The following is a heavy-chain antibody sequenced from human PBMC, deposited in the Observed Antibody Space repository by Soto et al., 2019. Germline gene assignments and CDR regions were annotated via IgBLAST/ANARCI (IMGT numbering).Heavy chain of an antibody. D-gene: IGHD3-22*01. CDR3: ARDRIRGYDSSGFYS. CDR2: INTYNGNR. Sequence: QVQLVQSGAELRKPGASVKVSFKASGYSFSSYGINWVRQAPGQVLEWMGWINTYNGNRNYAQKFEDRVTMTTATSTNTVYMELRSLKSDDKAIYYGARDRIRGYDSSGFYSWGQGTLVTVSS. V-gene: IGHV1-18*01. CDR1: GYSFSSYG. J-gene: IGHJ4*02.